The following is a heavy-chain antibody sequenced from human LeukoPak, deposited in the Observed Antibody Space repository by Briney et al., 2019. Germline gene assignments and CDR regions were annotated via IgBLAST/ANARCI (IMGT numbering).Heavy chain of an antibody. J-gene: IGHJ6*03. CDR3: TSPLWFGESYYYYYMDV. Sequence: PGGSLRLSCAASGFTFSGSAMHWVRQASGKGLEWVGRIRSKANSYATAYAASVKGRFTISRDDSKNTAYLQMNSLKTEDTAVYYCTSPLWFGESYYYYYMDVWGKGTTVTVSS. V-gene: IGHV3-73*01. D-gene: IGHD3-10*01. CDR2: IRSKANSYAT. CDR1: GFTFSGSA.